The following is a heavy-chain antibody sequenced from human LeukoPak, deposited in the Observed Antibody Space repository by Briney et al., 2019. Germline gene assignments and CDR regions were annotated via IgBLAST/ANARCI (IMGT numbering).Heavy chain of an antibody. Sequence: SQTLSLTCTVSGGSFSSGGYYWSWIRQHPGKGLEWIGYIYYSGSTYYNPSLKSRVTISVDTSKNQFSLKLSSVTAADTAVYYCARVLRSSGSPDYWGQGTLVTVSS. CDR3: ARVLRSSGSPDY. CDR2: IYYSGST. J-gene: IGHJ4*02. V-gene: IGHV4-31*03. D-gene: IGHD3-22*01. CDR1: GGSFSSGGYY.